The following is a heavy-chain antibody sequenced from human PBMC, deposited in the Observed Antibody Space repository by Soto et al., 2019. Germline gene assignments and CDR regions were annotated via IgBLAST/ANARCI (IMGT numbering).Heavy chain of an antibody. CDR3: AKATLRVVHPLVFDY. CDR1: GFTFSSYA. CDR2: ISYDGSNK. Sequence: GGSLRLSCAASGFTFSSYAMHWVRQAPGKGLEWVAVISYDGSNKYYADSVKGRFTISRDNSKNTLYLQMNSLRAEDTAIYYCAKATLRVVHPLVFDYWGQGSLVTVSS. V-gene: IGHV3-30-3*01. J-gene: IGHJ4*02. D-gene: IGHD3-3*01.